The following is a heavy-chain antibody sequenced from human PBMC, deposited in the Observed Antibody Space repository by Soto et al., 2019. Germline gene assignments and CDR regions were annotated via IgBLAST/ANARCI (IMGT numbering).Heavy chain of an antibody. V-gene: IGHV1-2*04. CDR3: ARERTRGIYYYGMDV. CDR1: GYTFTGYY. J-gene: IGHJ6*02. Sequence: ASVKVSCKASGYTFTGYYMHWVRQAPGQGLEWMGWINPNSGGTNYAQKFQGWVTMTRDTSISTAYMELSRLRSDDTAVYYCARERTRGIYYYGMDVWGQGTTVTVSS. D-gene: IGHD3-16*01. CDR2: INPNSGGT.